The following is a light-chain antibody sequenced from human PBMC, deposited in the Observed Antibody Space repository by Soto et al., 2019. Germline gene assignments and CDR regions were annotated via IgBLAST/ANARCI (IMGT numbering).Light chain of an antibody. CDR2: GAS. CDR1: QSVSSSY. J-gene: IGKJ4*01. Sequence: EIVLTQSPGTLSLSPGERATLSCRASQSVSSSYLAWYQQKPGQAPRLLIYGASSRATGIPDRFSGSGSGTDCTVTISRREPEDFAVYYCQQYDSSPLTFGGGTKVDIK. V-gene: IGKV3-20*01. CDR3: QQYDSSPLT.